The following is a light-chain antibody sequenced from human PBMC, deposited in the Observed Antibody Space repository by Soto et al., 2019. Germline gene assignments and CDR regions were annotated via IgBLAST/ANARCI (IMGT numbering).Light chain of an antibody. V-gene: IGKV3-20*01. J-gene: IGKJ2*01. Sequence: EIVLTQSPGTLSLSPGERATLSCRASQSVSSSYLAWYQQKPGQAPRLLIYDASSRATGLPDRFSGSGSGTDFTLTSSRLEPEDFAVYFCQQYGSSPYTFGLGTKLEIK. CDR3: QQYGSSPYT. CDR2: DAS. CDR1: QSVSSSY.